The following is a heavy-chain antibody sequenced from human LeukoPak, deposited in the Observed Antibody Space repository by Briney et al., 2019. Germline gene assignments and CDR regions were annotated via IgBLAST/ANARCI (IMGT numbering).Heavy chain of an antibody. Sequence: ASVKVSCKASGYTFTGYYMHWVRQAPGQGLEWMGWINPNSGGTNYAQKFQGRVTMTRDTSISTAYMELSRLRPDDTAVYYCARVGSGWTDAFDIWGQGTMVTVSS. J-gene: IGHJ3*02. V-gene: IGHV1-2*02. D-gene: IGHD6-19*01. CDR2: INPNSGGT. CDR1: GYTFTGYY. CDR3: ARVGSGWTDAFDI.